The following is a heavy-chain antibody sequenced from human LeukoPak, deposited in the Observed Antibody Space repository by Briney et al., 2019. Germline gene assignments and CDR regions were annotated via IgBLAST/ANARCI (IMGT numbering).Heavy chain of an antibody. V-gene: IGHV1-46*01. CDR2: INPSGGST. D-gene: IGHD1-1*01. J-gene: IGHJ5*02. Sequence: ASVKVSCKASGYTFTSYYMHWVRQAPGQGLEWMGIINPSGGSTSYAQKLQGRVTMTTDTSTSIAYMELRSLRSDDTAVYYCARDGTTGTTFRFDPWGQGTLVTVSS. CDR1: GYTFTSYY. CDR3: ARDGTTGTTFRFDP.